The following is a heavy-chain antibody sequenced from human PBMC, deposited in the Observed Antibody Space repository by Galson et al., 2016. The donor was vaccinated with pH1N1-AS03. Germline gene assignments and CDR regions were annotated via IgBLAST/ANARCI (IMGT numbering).Heavy chain of an antibody. D-gene: IGHD2-15*01. CDR2: VYYTGAT. Sequence: LSLTCTVSGDSITSYYWSWIRQPPGKGLEWIAYVYYTGATSYNPSLKSRVTISLDTSKSQFSLKLSSVTAADSAVYYCAREWSAFDFWGQGTVVTVAS. CDR3: AREWSAFDF. V-gene: IGHV4-59*01. J-gene: IGHJ3*01. CDR1: GDSITSYY.